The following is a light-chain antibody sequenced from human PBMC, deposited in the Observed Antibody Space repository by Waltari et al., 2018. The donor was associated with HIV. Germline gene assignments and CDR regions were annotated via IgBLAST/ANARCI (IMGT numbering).Light chain of an antibody. CDR2: HVS. CDR3: SSYTGSSTLGV. Sequence: QSALTQPASVSGSPGQSITISCTGASSDVGDYNYVSWYQQHPGKAPNLMLYHVSNRHSGVSNRFAGSKSGTTASLTISGLQAENEADYYCSSYTGSSTLGVFGTGTRVTVL. J-gene: IGLJ1*01. CDR1: SSDVGDYNY. V-gene: IGLV2-14*03.